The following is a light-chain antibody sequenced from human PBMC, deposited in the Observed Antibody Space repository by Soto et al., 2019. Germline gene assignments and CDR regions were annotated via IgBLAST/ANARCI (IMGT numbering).Light chain of an antibody. J-gene: IGKJ3*01. V-gene: IGKV3-11*01. CDR2: DAS. CDR3: QQRSN. Sequence: EMVLSQSPATLCLSPGERATLSCRASQSVSSYLAWYQQKPGQAPRLLIYDASNRATGIPARFSGSGSGTDFTLTISSLEPEDFAVYYCQQRSNFGPGT. CDR1: QSVSSY.